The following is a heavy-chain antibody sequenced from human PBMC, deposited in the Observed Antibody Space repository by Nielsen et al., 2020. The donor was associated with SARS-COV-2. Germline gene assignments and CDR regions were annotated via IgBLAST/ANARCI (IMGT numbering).Heavy chain of an antibody. J-gene: IGHJ4*02. D-gene: IGHD6-13*01. CDR2: ISTSHGFT. CDR3: AREGGSKWYFDY. Sequence: ASVKVSCKASGYTFTNYGVNWVRQAPGQGLEWMGWISTSHGFTDYAQKVQGRVTMTTDTPTSTAYMEVRSLRADDTAVYYCAREGGSKWYFDYWGQGTPVTVSS. V-gene: IGHV1-18*01. CDR1: GYTFTNYG.